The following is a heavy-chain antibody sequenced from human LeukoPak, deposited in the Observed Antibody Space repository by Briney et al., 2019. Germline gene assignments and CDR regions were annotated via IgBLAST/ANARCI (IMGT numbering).Heavy chain of an antibody. D-gene: IGHD1-26*01. Sequence: SETLSLTCTVSGGSISSGDFYWSWVRQPPGKGLEWIGYIYYSGSTYFNPSLKSRVTISVETSKNQFSLKLSSVTAADTAMYYCARVPVYSGTYFDYWGQGTLVTVSS. V-gene: IGHV4-30-4*01. CDR1: GGSISSGDFY. J-gene: IGHJ4*02. CDR2: IYYSGST. CDR3: ARVPVYSGTYFDY.